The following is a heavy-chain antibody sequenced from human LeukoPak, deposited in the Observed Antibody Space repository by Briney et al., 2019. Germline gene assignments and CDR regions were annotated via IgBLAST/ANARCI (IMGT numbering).Heavy chain of an antibody. CDR3: AREGFGTMVRTNGH. D-gene: IGHD3-10*01. Sequence: ASVKVSCKASGYTFTSYDISWVRQAPGQGLAWMGWISAYNGNTNYAQKLQGRVTMTTDTSTSTAYMELRSLRSDDTAVYYCAREGFGTMVRTNGHWGQGTLVTVSS. J-gene: IGHJ4*02. CDR1: GYTFTSYD. CDR2: ISAYNGNT. V-gene: IGHV1-18*01.